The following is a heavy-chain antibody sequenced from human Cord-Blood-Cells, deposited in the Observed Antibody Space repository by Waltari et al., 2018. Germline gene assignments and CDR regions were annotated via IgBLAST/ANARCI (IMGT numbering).Heavy chain of an antibody. CDR3: AMGALFDY. J-gene: IGHJ4*02. D-gene: IGHD3-16*01. Sequence: QVQLQQWGAGLLKPSETLSLTCAVYGGSFSGYYWRGIRQPPGKGREWIGEINHSGNTNYNPSLKSLVTISVDTSKNQFSLKLSSVTAADTAVYYCAMGALFDYWGQGTLVTVSS. CDR2: INHSGNT. CDR1: GGSFSGYY. V-gene: IGHV4-34*01.